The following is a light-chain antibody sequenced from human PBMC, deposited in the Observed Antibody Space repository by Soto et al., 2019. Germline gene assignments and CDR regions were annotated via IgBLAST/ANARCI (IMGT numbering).Light chain of an antibody. CDR2: GAS. CDR1: QRVNSSY. J-gene: IGKJ4*01. CDR3: QQDYNFLLT. V-gene: IGKV3D-7*01. Sequence: EIVMTQSPATLSLSPGERATLSCRASQRVNSSYLSWYQQKPGQAPRLLIYGASTRATGIPARFSGSGSGTAFTLTISSLQPEDFAVYYCQQDYNFLLTFGGGTKVEIK.